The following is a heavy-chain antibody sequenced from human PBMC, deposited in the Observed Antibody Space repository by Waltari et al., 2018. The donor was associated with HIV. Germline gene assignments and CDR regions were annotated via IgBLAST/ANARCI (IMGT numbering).Heavy chain of an antibody. CDR3: AKSTYYYDNTDRWFDP. D-gene: IGHD3-22*01. J-gene: IGHJ5*02. Sequence: VQLLQSGAEVKEPGASVRVSCKASGYIFTNFGISWVRQAPGQGLVLMGWGSTQNDNKKYAPKLKGRVTMTADTSTNTAYMELRSLISDDSAMYYCAKSTYYYDNTDRWFDPWGQGTLVTVSS. CDR2: GSTQNDNK. V-gene: IGHV1-18*01. CDR1: GYIFTNFG.